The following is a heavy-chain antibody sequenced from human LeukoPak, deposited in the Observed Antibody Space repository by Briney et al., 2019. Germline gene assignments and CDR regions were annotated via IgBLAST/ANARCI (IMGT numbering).Heavy chain of an antibody. D-gene: IGHD2-8*02. CDR2: IYYSGST. CDR1: GGSISPYY. J-gene: IGHJ4*02. V-gene: IGHV4-59*08. CDR3: ARRSPVWSSYYFDH. Sequence: SETLSLTCTVSGGSISPYYWSWIRQPPGKGLEWIGYIYYSGSTDYNPSLKSRVTISVDTSKNQFSLKLSSVTAADTAVYYCARRSPVWSSYYFDHWGQGTLVTVSS.